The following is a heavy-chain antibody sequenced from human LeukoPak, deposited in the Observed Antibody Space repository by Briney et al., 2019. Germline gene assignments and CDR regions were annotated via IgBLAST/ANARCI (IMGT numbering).Heavy chain of an antibody. CDR1: GYXFTSYW. J-gene: IGHJ4*02. CDR2: IVPSDSYT. Sequence: GESLRISCKGSGYXFTSYWISWVRQMPGKGLEWMGRIVPSDSYTNYSPSFQGHVTISADKSISTAHLQWSSLKASDTAMYYCARQEYSSSWYEGGFDYWGQGTLVTVSS. D-gene: IGHD6-13*01. V-gene: IGHV5-10-1*01. CDR3: ARQEYSSSWYEGGFDY.